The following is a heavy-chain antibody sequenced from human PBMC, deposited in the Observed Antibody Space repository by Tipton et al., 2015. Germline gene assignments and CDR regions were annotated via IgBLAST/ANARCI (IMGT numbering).Heavy chain of an antibody. CDR2: INHSGRT. CDR3: ARRGEGSGAMDV. J-gene: IGHJ6*02. Sequence: TLSLTCTVSGGSISSAAYYWGWIRQPPGKGLEWIASINHSGRTNYNPSLMSRVTISADTSKKQFSLRLRSVTAVDTAVYYCARRGEGSGAMDVWGQGTTVTVSS. V-gene: IGHV4-39*01. CDR1: GGSISSAAYY. D-gene: IGHD6-19*01.